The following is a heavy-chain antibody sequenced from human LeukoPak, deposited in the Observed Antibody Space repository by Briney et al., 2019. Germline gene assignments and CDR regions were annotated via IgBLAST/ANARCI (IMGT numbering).Heavy chain of an antibody. V-gene: IGHV1-46*01. CDR1: GYTFTSYY. D-gene: IGHD5-24*01. J-gene: IGHJ4*02. Sequence: ASVKVSCTASGYTFTSYYIHWVRQAPGQGLEWMGIINPNGGSTTYAQKFQGRVTMTRDTSTSTVYMELSSLRSEDTAVYYCARGPRGWLQLDYWGQGTLVTVSS. CDR3: ARGPRGWLQLDY. CDR2: INPNGGST.